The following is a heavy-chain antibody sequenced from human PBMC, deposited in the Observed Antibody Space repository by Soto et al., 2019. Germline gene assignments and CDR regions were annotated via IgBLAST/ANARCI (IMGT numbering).Heavy chain of an antibody. Sequence: SETLSLTCTVSGGSISSYYWSWIRQPPGKGLEWIGYIYYSGSTNYNPSLKSRVTISVDTSKNQFSLKLSSVTAADTAVYYCARXLGGSWYRFSYYYGMDVWGQGTTVTVSS. CDR3: ARXLGGSWYRFSYYYGMDV. V-gene: IGHV4-59*01. D-gene: IGHD6-13*01. CDR1: GGSISSYY. J-gene: IGHJ6*02. CDR2: IYYSGST.